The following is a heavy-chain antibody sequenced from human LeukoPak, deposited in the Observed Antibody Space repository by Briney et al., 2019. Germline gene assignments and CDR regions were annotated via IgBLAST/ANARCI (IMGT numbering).Heavy chain of an antibody. CDR2: IYYSGST. Sequence: SETLSLTCTVSGGSISSSSYYWGWIRQPPGKGLEWIGSIYYSGSTYYNPSLKSRVTISVDTSKNQFSLKLSSMTAADTAVYYCARKEGIAAAGHFDYWGQGTLVTVSS. J-gene: IGHJ4*02. CDR3: ARKEGIAAAGHFDY. V-gene: IGHV4-39*01. D-gene: IGHD6-13*01. CDR1: GGSISSSSYY.